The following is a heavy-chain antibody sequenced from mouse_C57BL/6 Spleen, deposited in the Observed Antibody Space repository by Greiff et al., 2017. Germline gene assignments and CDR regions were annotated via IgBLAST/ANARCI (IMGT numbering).Heavy chain of an antibody. CDR3: ARAGGNYAWFAY. CDR2: ISDGGSYT. V-gene: IGHV5-4*03. Sequence: EVKLVESGGGLVKPGGSLKLSCAASGFTFSSYAMSWVRQTPEKRLEWVATISDGGSYTYYPDNVKGRFTISRDNAKNNLYLQMSHLKSEDTAMYYCARAGGNYAWFAYWGQGTLVTVSA. J-gene: IGHJ3*01. CDR1: GFTFSSYA. D-gene: IGHD2-1*01.